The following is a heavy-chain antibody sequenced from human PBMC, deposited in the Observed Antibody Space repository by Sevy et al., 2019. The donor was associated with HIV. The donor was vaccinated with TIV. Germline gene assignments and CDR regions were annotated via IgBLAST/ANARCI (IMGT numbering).Heavy chain of an antibody. CDR3: ARGMEWLPLKY. D-gene: IGHD5-12*01. V-gene: IGHV4-59*01. CDR2: GDYSGST. Sequence: SETLSLTCTVSGGSINNYYWNWIRQPPGKGLDWIGYGDYSGSTNYNPSLKSRVTISVDVSKNQFSLKLSSVTAADTAVYYYARGMEWLPLKYWGQGALVTVSS. CDR1: GGSINNYY. J-gene: IGHJ4*02.